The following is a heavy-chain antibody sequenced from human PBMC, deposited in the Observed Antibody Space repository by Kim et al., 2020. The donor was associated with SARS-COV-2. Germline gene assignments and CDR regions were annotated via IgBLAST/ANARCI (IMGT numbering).Heavy chain of an antibody. V-gene: IGHV4-59*13. CDR1: GGSISSYY. Sequence: SETLSLTCTVSGGSISSYYWSWIRQPPGKGLEWIGYIYYSGSTNYNPSLKSRVTISVDTSKNQFSLKLSSVTAADTAVYYCARDSGNWGSDAFDIWGQGTMVTVSS. CDR2: IYYSGST. CDR3: ARDSGNWGSDAFDI. D-gene: IGHD7-27*01. J-gene: IGHJ3*02.